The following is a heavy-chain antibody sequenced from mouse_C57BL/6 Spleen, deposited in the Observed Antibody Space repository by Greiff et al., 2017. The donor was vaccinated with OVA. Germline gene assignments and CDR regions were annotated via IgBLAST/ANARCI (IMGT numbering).Heavy chain of an antibody. V-gene: IGHV14-1*01. CDR2: IDPEDGDN. D-gene: IGHD1-1*01. CDR3: TTLGYYGSSYEGYWYFDV. CDR1: GFNIKDYY. Sequence: VQLQQSGAELVRPGASVKLSCTASGFNIKDYYMHWVKQRPEQGLEWIGRIDPEDGDNEYAPKFQGKATMTADTSSNTAYLQLSSLTSEDTAVYYCTTLGYYGSSYEGYWYFDVWGTGTTVTVSS. J-gene: IGHJ1*03.